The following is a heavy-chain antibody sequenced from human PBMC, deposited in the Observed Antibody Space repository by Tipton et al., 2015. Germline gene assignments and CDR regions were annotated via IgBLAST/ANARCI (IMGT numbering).Heavy chain of an antibody. J-gene: IGHJ4*02. CDR2: ASDTGTA. CDR3: ARDGYNSNYFDY. V-gene: IGHV4-59*12. D-gene: IGHD5-24*01. Sequence: TLSLTCSVSGGSISSYYWSWIRQTPGKGLEWIGYASDTGTANYNPSLESRATLSVDTSKNQFSLKLSSVTAADTAVYYCARDGYNSNYFDYWGQGTLVTVSS. CDR1: GGSISSYY.